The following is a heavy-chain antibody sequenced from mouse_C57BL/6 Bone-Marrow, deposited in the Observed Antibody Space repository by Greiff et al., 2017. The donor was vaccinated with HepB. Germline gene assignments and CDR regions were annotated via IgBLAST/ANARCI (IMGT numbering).Heavy chain of an antibody. J-gene: IGHJ1*03. V-gene: IGHV1-31*01. CDR2: LYPYNGVS. CDR3: ARVYGSSCTYWYYYV. Sequence: VQLQQSGPELVKPGASVKISCKASGYSFTGYYMHWVKQSHGNILDWIGYLYPYNGVSSYNQKFKGKSTLTVDKSSSTAYMELRSLTSEDSAVYYSARVYGSSCTYWYYYVWGTGATVTASS. CDR1: GYSFTGYY. D-gene: IGHD1-1*01.